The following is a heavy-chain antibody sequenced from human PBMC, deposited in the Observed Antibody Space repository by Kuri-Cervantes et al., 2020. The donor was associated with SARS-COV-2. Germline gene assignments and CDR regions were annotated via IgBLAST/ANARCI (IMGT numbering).Heavy chain of an antibody. CDR2: ISAYDLKT. CDR3: ARDRWDAILDY. V-gene: IGHV1-18*04. J-gene: IGHJ4*02. D-gene: IGHD1-26*01. Sequence: ASVKVSCKASGFIFTSYCMSWLRQAPGQGLEWMGWISAYDLKTIYAQKVQNRVTMTVDTNTDTAFMEVMSLRSADTAVYYCARDRWDAILDYWGQGTLVTVSS. CDR1: GFIFTSYC.